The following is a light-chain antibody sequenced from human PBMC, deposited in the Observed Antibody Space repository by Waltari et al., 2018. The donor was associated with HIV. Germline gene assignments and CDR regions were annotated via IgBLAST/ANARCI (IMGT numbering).Light chain of an antibody. Sequence: QSALTQPASVSGSPGQSIPISCPGTGSDVGRYNLVSWYQQYPGKAPKLIIYQGSKRPSLISNRFSVSQSGNTASLTISGLQAEDEADYYCCSYAVSSTSVIFGGGTKLTVL. CDR2: QGS. CDR3: CSYAVSSTSVI. CDR1: GSDVGRYNL. V-gene: IGLV2-23*01. J-gene: IGLJ2*01.